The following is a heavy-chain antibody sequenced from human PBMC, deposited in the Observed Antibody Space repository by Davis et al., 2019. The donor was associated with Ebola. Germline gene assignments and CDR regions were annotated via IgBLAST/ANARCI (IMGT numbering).Heavy chain of an antibody. Sequence: SETLSLTCTVSGGSISSYYWSWIRQPPGKGLEWIGNIYHSGTTNYNPSLKSRVTISLDTSKNQFSLKLTSVTAADTAVYYCARCGDYGTEYFHHWGQGTLVTVSS. V-gene: IGHV4-59*08. J-gene: IGHJ1*01. D-gene: IGHD2-21*02. CDR2: IYHSGTT. CDR1: GGSISSYY. CDR3: ARCGDYGTEYFHH.